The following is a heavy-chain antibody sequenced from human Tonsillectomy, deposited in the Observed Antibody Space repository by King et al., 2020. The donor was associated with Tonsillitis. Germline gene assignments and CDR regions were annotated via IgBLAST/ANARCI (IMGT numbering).Heavy chain of an antibody. J-gene: IGHJ4*02. CDR3: ARGGGCCSGGSCYSFDS. D-gene: IGHD2-15*01. V-gene: IGHV3-7*01. CDR2: MKQDGSEK. CDR1: GFTFGPYW. Sequence: EVQLVESGGGLVQPGGSLRLSCAASGFTFGPYWMTWVRQAPGKGLEWVATMKQDGSEKYFLDSVEGRFTVSGDSAKNSVYLQMNNLRVEETVVYYCARGGGCCSGGSCYSFDSWGQRTLVTVSS.